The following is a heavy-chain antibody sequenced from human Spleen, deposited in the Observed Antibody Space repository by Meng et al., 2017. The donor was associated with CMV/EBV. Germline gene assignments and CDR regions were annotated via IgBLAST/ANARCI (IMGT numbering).Heavy chain of an antibody. D-gene: IGHD2-21*01. V-gene: IGHV4-61*01. CDR3: ARVKLYSPKHDAFDI. J-gene: IGHJ3*02. CDR2: IYHTGST. CDR1: GDSVTSVTYY. Sequence: GSLRLSCTVSGDSVTSVTYYWNWIRQPPGKGLEWIGYIYHTGSTNYNPSLKSRVTISVDTSKNQFSLKLSSVTAADTAVYYCARVKLYSPKHDAFDIWGQGTMVTVS.